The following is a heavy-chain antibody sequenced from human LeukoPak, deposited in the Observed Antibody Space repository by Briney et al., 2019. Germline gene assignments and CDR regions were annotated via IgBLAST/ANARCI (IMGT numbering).Heavy chain of an antibody. CDR2: INSDGSST. Sequence: GGSLRLSCAASGFTFSSYWMHWVRQAPGKGLVWVSRINSDGSSTSYADSVKGRFTISRGNAKNTLYLQMNSLRAEDTAVYYCARDYLNKWELLMWMDVWGQGTTVTVSS. D-gene: IGHD1-26*01. J-gene: IGHJ6*02. CDR1: GFTFSSYW. CDR3: ARDYLNKWELLMWMDV. V-gene: IGHV3-74*01.